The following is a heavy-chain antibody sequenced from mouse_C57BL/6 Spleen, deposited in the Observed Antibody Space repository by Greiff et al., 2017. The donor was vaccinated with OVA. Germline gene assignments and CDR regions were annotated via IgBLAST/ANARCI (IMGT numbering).Heavy chain of an antibody. CDR2: ISSGSSTI. D-gene: IGHD1-1*01. V-gene: IGHV5-17*01. Sequence: EVQRVESGGGLVKPGGSLKLSCAASGFTFSDYGMHWVRQAPEKGLEWVAYISSGSSTIYYADTVKGRFTISRDNAKNTLFLQMTSLRSEDTAMYYCARGITTVVDYAMDYWGQGTSVTVSS. CDR3: ARGITTVVDYAMDY. J-gene: IGHJ4*01. CDR1: GFTFSDYG.